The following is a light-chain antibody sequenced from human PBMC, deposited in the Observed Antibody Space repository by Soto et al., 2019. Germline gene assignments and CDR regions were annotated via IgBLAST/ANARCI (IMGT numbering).Light chain of an antibody. CDR1: QDIGTD. J-gene: IGKJ1*01. CDR3: LQDYNYPRT. CDR2: VAS. Sequence: AIQMTQSPLSLSASVGDRVTITCRASQDIGTDLGWYQQKPGEAPELLISVASTLESGVPSRFSGSGSGTDFSLTISSLQPEDFATYYCLQDYNYPRTFGQGTKVEIK. V-gene: IGKV1-6*01.